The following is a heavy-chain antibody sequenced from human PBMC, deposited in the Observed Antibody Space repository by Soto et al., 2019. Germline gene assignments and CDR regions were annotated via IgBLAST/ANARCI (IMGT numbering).Heavy chain of an antibody. Sequence: KPSETLSLTCAVSGGSISSSNWWSWVRQPPGKGLEWIGEIYHSGSTNYNPSLKSRVTISVDKSKNQFSLKLSSVTAADTAVYYCARHIVVVPAAILTFDPWGQGTLVTVS. CDR2: IYHSGST. V-gene: IGHV4-4*02. J-gene: IGHJ5*02. CDR3: ARHIVVVPAAILTFDP. D-gene: IGHD2-2*02. CDR1: GGSISSSNW.